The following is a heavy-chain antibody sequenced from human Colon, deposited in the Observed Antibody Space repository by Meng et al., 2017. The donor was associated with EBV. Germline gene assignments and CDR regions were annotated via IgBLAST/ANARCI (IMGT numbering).Heavy chain of an antibody. V-gene: IGHV4-61*01. D-gene: IGHD6-19*01. Sequence: QEHLVASGPGSAQSSEAFYLTCMCSGGSISSGTNFWSYMREPPGKGLEWIGYIHHSGSTKYNPSLESRLTISADTSKNQFSLRLTSVTAAATAVYYCARVQWLPTQGLLYVPWGQGTLVTVSS. CDR3: ARVQWLPTQGLLYVP. CDR1: GGSISSGTNF. CDR2: IHHSGST. J-gene: IGHJ5*02.